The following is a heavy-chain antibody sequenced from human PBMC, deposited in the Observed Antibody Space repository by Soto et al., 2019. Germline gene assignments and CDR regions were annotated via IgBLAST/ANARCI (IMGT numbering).Heavy chain of an antibody. Sequence: SETLSLTCTVSGGSISSSSYYWGWIRQPPGKGLEWIGSIYYSGSTYYNPSLKSRVTISVDTSKNQFSLKLSSVTAADTAVYYCARHLQDDYCSGGSSYGVYFDYWGQGTLVTVSS. V-gene: IGHV4-39*01. D-gene: IGHD2-15*01. CDR2: IYYSGST. J-gene: IGHJ4*02. CDR3: ARHLQDDYCSGGSSYGVYFDY. CDR1: GGSISSSSYY.